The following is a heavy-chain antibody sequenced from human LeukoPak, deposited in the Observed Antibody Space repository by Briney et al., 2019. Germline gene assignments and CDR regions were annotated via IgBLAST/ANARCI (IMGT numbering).Heavy chain of an antibody. CDR3: ARDGADRFITMVRGVILDY. Sequence: GRSLRLSCAASGITFRSYGMHWVRQAPGKGLEWVAVISSDGNNKYYADSVKGRFTISRANSKNTLYLQMNSLRADDTAVYYCARDGADRFITMVRGVILDYWGRGTLVTVSS. CDR2: ISSDGNNK. CDR1: GITFRSYG. J-gene: IGHJ4*02. V-gene: IGHV3-30*03. D-gene: IGHD3-10*01.